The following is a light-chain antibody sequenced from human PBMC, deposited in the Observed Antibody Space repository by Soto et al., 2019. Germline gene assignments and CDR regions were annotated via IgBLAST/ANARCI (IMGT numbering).Light chain of an antibody. CDR1: RDVSTN. CDR3: QHYNNWPPYS. V-gene: IGKV3-15*01. J-gene: IGKJ2*03. Sequence: ETVMTQSPDTLSVSPGESATLSCRASRDVSTNLAWFQLKPGQTPRLVLYGASKRATGIPARFSGSGSGTHFTLTISSLQSEDFGVYYCQHYNNWPPYSFGQGTKVEIK. CDR2: GAS.